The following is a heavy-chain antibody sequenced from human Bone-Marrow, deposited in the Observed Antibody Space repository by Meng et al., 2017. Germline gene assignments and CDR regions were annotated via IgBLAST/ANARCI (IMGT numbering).Heavy chain of an antibody. CDR2: IYYSGST. J-gene: IGHJ4*02. Sequence: QVHWQASAPGLVKPSQTLSLTCTGSGGSISSGGYYWSWIRQHPGKGLEWIGYIYYSGSTYYNPSLKSLVTISVDTSKNQFSLKLSSVTAADTAVYYCARTYYDFWSGYYYFDYWGQGTLVTVSS. CDR3: ARTYYDFWSGYYYFDY. D-gene: IGHD3-3*01. V-gene: IGHV4-31*01. CDR1: GGSISSGGYY.